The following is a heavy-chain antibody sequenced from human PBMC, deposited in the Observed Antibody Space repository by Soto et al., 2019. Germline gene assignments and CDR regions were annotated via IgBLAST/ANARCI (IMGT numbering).Heavy chain of an antibody. J-gene: IGHJ4*02. D-gene: IGHD3-10*01. Sequence: GGSLRLSCAASGFTFSSYAMSWVRQAPGKGLEWVSAISGSGGSTYYADSVRGRFAISRDNSKKTLYLQMSSLTAEDSAIYYCARGSTDSYPGSRIFDFWGRGTLVTVSS. CDR1: GFTFSSYA. CDR2: ISGSGGST. CDR3: ARGSTDSYPGSRIFDF. V-gene: IGHV3-23*01.